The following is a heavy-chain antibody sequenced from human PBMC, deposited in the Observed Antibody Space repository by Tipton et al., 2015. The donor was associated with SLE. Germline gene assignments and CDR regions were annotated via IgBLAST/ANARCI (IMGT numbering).Heavy chain of an antibody. D-gene: IGHD6-25*01. CDR2: IYYSGST. CDR1: GGSISSHY. Sequence: TLSLTCTVSGGSISSHYWSWIRQPPGKGLEWIGYIYYSGSTNYNPSLKSRVTISVDTSKNQFSLKLSSVTAADTAVYYCARDPLSGPLDYWGQGTLVTVSS. J-gene: IGHJ4*02. CDR3: ARDPLSGPLDY. V-gene: IGHV4-59*11.